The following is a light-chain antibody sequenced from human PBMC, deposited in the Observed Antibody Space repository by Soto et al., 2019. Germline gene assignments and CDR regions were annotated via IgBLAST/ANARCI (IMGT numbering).Light chain of an antibody. CDR3: QQYYSIPWT. J-gene: IGKJ1*01. Sequence: DIVMTQSPDSLSVSLGERATINFESSQIFLYSPNNKNYLAWFQQKPGQPPKLLIYWAPTRESGVPDRFSGSGSGTDFTLTISSLQAEDVAVYYCQQYYSIPWTFGQGTKVDIK. CDR2: WAP. V-gene: IGKV4-1*01. CDR1: QIFLYSPNNKNY.